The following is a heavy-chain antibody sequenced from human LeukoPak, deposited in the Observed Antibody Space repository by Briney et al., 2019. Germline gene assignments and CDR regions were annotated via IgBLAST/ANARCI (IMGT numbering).Heavy chain of an antibody. J-gene: IGHJ4*02. CDR1: GFTFSTYA. CDR3: ARNLYYFDASGYFRPAH. V-gene: IGHV3-30*09. D-gene: IGHD3-22*01. CDR2: MSDDGSTK. Sequence: GGSLRLSCAASGFTFSTYAMNWVRQAPGKGLEWVAVMSDDGSTKYYADSVKGGFAISRDNSKDTLYLEMNSLRPEDTAVYYCARNLYYFDASGYFRPAHWGQGTLVTVSS.